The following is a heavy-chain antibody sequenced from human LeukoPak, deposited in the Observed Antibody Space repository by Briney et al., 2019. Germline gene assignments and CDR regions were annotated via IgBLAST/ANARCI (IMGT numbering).Heavy chain of an antibody. V-gene: IGHV3-66*01. CDR1: GFTVSSNY. Sequence: GGSLRLSCAASGFTVSSNYMSWVRQAPGGGLEWVSVIYSGGSTYYADSVKGRFTISRDNSKNTLYLQMNSLRAEDTAVYYCAKDQADCGMDVWGQGTTVTVSS. J-gene: IGHJ6*02. CDR2: IYSGGST. CDR3: AKDQADCGMDV.